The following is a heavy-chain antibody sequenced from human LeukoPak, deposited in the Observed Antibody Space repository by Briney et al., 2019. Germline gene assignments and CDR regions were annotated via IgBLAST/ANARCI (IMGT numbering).Heavy chain of an antibody. V-gene: IGHV5-51*01. CDR2: IYPGDSDT. CDR3: ARQNDFRLDY. Sequence: GESLRISCKGSGYTFSSYWSGWVRQMPGKGLEWMGIIYPGDSDTRYSPSLQGQVTISVDTSIGTAYLQWSSLKASDTAIYYCARQNDFRLDYWGQGTLVTVSS. J-gene: IGHJ4*02. CDR1: GYTFSSYW. D-gene: IGHD3-3*01.